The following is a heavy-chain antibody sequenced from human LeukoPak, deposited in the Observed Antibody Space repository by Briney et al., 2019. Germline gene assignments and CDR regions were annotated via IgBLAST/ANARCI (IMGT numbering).Heavy chain of an antibody. Sequence: GGSLRLSCAASGFTFSSYDMHWVPQATGKGLEWVSAIGTAGDTYYPGSVKGRFTISRENAKNSLYLQMNSLRAGDTAVYYCARGKEDLGLYGMDVWGQGTTVTVSS. CDR2: IGTAGDT. CDR1: GFTFSSYD. CDR3: ARGKEDLGLYGMDV. V-gene: IGHV3-13*01. J-gene: IGHJ6*02.